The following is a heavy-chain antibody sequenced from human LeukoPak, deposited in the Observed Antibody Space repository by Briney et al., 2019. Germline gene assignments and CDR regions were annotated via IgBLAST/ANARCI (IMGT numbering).Heavy chain of an antibody. Sequence: GASVKVSCKASGYTFTGYYMHWVRQAPGQGLEWMGWINPNSGGTNYAQKFQGRVTMTRDTSISTAYMELSRLRSDDTAVYYCATGSGSGAYWYFDLWGRGTLVTVSS. CDR1: GYTFTGYY. CDR2: INPNSGGT. V-gene: IGHV1-2*02. D-gene: IGHD2-15*01. J-gene: IGHJ2*01. CDR3: ATGSGSGAYWYFDL.